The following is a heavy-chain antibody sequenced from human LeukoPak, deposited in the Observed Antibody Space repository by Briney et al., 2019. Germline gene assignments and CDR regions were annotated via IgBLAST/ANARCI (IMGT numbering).Heavy chain of an antibody. J-gene: IGHJ3*02. Sequence: PSETLSLTCTVSGGSIGDYYWNWIRQPPGKGLEWIGSIYYSGSTYYNPSLKSRVTMPVDTSKNQFSLKLSSVTAADTAVYYCARGPDDAFDIWGQGTMVTVSS. CDR1: GGSIGDYY. CDR3: ARGPDDAFDI. V-gene: IGHV4-59*12. CDR2: IYYSGST.